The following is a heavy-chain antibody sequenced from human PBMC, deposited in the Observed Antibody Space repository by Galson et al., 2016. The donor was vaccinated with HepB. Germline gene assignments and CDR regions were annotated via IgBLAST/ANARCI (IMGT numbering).Heavy chain of an antibody. CDR3: ARQYWGGPSDY. J-gene: IGHJ4*02. D-gene: IGHD2/OR15-2a*01. CDR2: IFHSGRV. Sequence: PETLSLTCAVSGVSISSSGWWSWVRQPPGQGLEWIGQIFHSGRVNYTPSLASRVTISIDTSNNHFSLRLTSVTAADTALYYCARQYWGGPSDYWGQGTLVIVSS. CDR1: GVSISSSGW. V-gene: IGHV4-4*03.